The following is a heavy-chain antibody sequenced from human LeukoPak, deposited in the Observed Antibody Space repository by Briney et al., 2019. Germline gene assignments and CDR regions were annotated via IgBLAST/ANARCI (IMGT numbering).Heavy chain of an antibody. J-gene: IGHJ4*02. CDR2: ISYDGSNK. V-gene: IGHV3-30*18. CDR3: AKTLRYYYDSSEIFDY. CDR1: GFTFDDYA. D-gene: IGHD3-22*01. Sequence: GGSLRLSCAASGFTFDDYAMHWVRQAPGKGLEWVAVISYDGSNKYYADSVKGRFTISRDNSKNTLYLQMNSLRAEDTAVYYCAKTLRYYYDSSEIFDYWGQGTLVTVSS.